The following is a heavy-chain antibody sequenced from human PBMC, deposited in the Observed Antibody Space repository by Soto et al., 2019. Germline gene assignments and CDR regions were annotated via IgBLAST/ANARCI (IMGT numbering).Heavy chain of an antibody. D-gene: IGHD6-13*01. CDR3: ARLGIAASYYYGMDD. CDR1: GGTFSSYA. CDR2: IIPIFGTA. Sequence: SVKVSCKASGGTFSSYAISWLRQAPGQGLEWMVGIIPIFGTANYAQKFQGRVTITAAKSTSTAYMELSSLRSEDTAVYYCARLGIAASYYYGMDDWGQGTTVTVSS. V-gene: IGHV1-69*06. J-gene: IGHJ6*02.